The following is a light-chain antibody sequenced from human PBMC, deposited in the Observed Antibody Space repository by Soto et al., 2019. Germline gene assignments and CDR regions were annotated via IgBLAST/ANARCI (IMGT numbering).Light chain of an antibody. CDR2: YDS. CDR3: QVWDSRSDHPV. Sequence: SYELTQPPSVSVAPGKTARITCGGNNIGSKSVHWYQQKPGQAPVLVIYYDSDRPSGIPERFSGSNSANTATLTISRVEAGDEADYYCQVWDSRSDHPVFGGGTKLTVL. J-gene: IGLJ3*02. CDR1: NIGSKS. V-gene: IGLV3-21*04.